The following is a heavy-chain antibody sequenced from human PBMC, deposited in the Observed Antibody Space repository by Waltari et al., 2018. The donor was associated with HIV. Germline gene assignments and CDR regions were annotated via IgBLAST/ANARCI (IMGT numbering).Heavy chain of an antibody. V-gene: IGHV3-48*01. CDR1: GFHLRNFQ. D-gene: IGHD5-12*01. CDR3: ARDGWLRSAYGMDV. CDR2: ISGSSSTI. Sequence: EVQLVESGGGLVQPGGFLETSLSTFGFHLRNFQQNWVRQAPGKGLEFISYISGSSSTIYYADSVKGRFTISRDNARNSLYLQMNSLRAEDTAVYYCARDGWLRSAYGMDVWGQGTTVTVS. J-gene: IGHJ6*02.